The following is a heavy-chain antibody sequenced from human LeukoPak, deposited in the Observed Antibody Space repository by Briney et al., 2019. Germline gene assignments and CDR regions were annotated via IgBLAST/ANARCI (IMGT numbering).Heavy chain of an antibody. CDR2: ISAYNGNT. CDR1: GYTFTSYG. V-gene: IGHV1-18*01. Sequence: GASVKVSCKASGYTFTSYGISWVRQAPGQGLEWMGWISAYNGNTNYAQKLQGRVTMTTDTSTSTAYMELRSLRSDDTAVYYCARESICSSTSCYVFDYWGQGTLVTVSS. D-gene: IGHD2-2*01. CDR3: ARESICSSTSCYVFDY. J-gene: IGHJ4*02.